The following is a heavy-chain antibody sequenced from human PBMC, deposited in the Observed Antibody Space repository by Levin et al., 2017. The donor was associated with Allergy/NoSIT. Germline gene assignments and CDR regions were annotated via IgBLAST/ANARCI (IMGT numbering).Heavy chain of an antibody. D-gene: IGHD2-2*02. CDR1: GFTFSNHG. CDR2: IWYDGSNK. V-gene: IGHV3-33*01. J-gene: IGHJ6*02. Sequence: GGSLRLSCAASGFTFSNHGMHWVRQAPGKGLEWVAVIWYDGSNKYYADSVKGRFTISRDNSKNTLYLQMNSLRADDTAVFYCGRDVASIDHYNYYFYAMDVWGQGTTVTVSS. CDR3: GRDVASIDHYNYYFYAMDV.